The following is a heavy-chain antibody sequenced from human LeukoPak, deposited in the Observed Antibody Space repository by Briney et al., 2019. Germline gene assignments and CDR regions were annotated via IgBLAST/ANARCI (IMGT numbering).Heavy chain of an antibody. Sequence: GGSLRLSCAASGFTFSSYTMNWVRQAPGKGLEWVSSISGSSYYIYYADSVKGRFTISRDNSKNTLYLQMNSLRAEDTAVYYCARGPSGYHNTGGQGTLVTVSS. J-gene: IGHJ4*02. D-gene: IGHD5-12*01. CDR1: GFTFSSYT. CDR3: ARGPSGYHNT. CDR2: ISGSSYYI. V-gene: IGHV3-21*01.